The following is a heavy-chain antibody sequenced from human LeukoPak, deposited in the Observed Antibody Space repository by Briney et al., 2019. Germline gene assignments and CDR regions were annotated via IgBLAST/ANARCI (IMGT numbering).Heavy chain of an antibody. D-gene: IGHD6-13*01. CDR2: INHSGST. CDR3: ARRVTVPSSSWYYYYYMDV. J-gene: IGHJ6*03. Sequence: SEALSLTCAVYGGSFSGYYWSWIRPPPGKGLEWIGEINHSGSTNYNPSLPSRVTISVDTSKNQFSLKLSSVTAADTAVYYCARRVTVPSSSWYYYYYMDVWGKGTTVTVSS. CDR1: GGSFSGYY. V-gene: IGHV4-34*01.